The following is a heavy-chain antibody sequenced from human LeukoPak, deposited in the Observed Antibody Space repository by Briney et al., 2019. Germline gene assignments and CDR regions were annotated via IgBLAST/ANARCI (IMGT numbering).Heavy chain of an antibody. J-gene: IGHJ4*01. CDR1: EFNFFSFG. CDR2: IFTDGSTT. V-gene: IGHV3-74*01. D-gene: IGHD2-21*02. CDR3: ARELPREVTLDY. Sequence: GGSLRLSCVASEFNFFSFGMQWVRQAPGKGLVWVSRIFTDGSTTSYADSVKGRFTISRDNAKNTLYLQMSSLRAEDTAVYYCARELPREVTLDYWGQGTLVTVSP.